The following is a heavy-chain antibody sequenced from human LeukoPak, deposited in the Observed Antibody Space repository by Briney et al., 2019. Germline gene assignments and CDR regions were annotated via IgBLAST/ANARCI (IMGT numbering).Heavy chain of an antibody. V-gene: IGHV4-39*01. CDR1: GGSISSSSYY. CDR3: ARHGIASSPYNWFDP. D-gene: IGHD3-3*02. Sequence: PSETLSLTCTVSGGSISSSSYYWGWIRQPPGKGLEWIGSIYYSGSTYYNPSLKSRVTISVDTSKNQFSLKPSSVTAADTAVYYCARHGIASSPYNWFDPWGQGTLVTVSS. J-gene: IGHJ5*02. CDR2: IYYSGST.